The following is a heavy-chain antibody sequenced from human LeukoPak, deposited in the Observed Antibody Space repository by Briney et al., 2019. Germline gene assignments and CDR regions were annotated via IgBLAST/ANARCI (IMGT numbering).Heavy chain of an antibody. CDR2: IYYSGST. Sequence: SETLSLTCTVSGGSISSYCWSWIRQPPGKGLEWIGYIYYSGSTNYNPSLKSRVTISVDTSKNQFSLKLSSVTAAETAVYYFARREFSSYYYYNTWFDPWGQGTLVTVSS. D-gene: IGHD6-6*01. CDR3: ARREFSSYYYYNTWFDP. CDR1: GGSISSYC. J-gene: IGHJ5*02. V-gene: IGHV4-59*08.